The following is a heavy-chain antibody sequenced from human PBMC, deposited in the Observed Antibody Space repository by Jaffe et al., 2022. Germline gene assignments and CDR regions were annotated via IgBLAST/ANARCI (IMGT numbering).Heavy chain of an antibody. J-gene: IGHJ3*02. CDR1: GFTFGDYA. Sequence: EVQLVESGGGLVQPGRSLRLSCTASGFTFGDYAMSWVRQAPGKGLEWVGFIRSKAYGGTTEYAASVKGRFTISRDDSKSIAYLQMNSLKTEDTAVYYCTRESSGWYEGIDAFDIWGQGTMVTVSS. D-gene: IGHD6-19*01. CDR3: TRESSGWYEGIDAFDI. V-gene: IGHV3-49*04. CDR2: IRSKAYGGTT.